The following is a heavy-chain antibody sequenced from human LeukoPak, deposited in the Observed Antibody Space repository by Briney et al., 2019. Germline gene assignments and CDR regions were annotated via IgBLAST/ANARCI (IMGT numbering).Heavy chain of an antibody. D-gene: IGHD6-6*01. J-gene: IGHJ3*02. CDR3: ARLAARPTGAFDI. CDR1: GGSISSSSYY. CDR2: IYYSGST. V-gene: IGHV4-39*01. Sequence: SETLSLTCTVSGGSISSSSYYWGWIRQPPGKGLEWIGSIYYSGSTYYNPSLKSRVTISVDTSKSQFSLKLSSVTAADTAVYYCARLAARPTGAFDIWGQGTMVTVSS.